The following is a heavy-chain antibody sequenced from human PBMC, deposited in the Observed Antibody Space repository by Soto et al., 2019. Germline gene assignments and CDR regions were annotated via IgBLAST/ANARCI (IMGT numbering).Heavy chain of an antibody. CDR1: GGSISSGDYY. CDR3: ARGPPGYYYGSGSYYPFL. V-gene: IGHV4-30-4*01. Sequence: PSETLSLTCTVSGGSISSGDYYWSWIRQPPXKGLEWIGYIYYSGSTYYNPSLKSRVTISVDTSKNQFSLKLSSVTAADTAVYYCARGPPGYYYGSGSYYPFLWGQGTTVTVSS. D-gene: IGHD3-10*01. CDR2: IYYSGST. J-gene: IGHJ6*02.